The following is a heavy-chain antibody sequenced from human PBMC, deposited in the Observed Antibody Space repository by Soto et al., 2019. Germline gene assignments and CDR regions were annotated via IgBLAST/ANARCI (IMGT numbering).Heavy chain of an antibody. Sequence: ASVTVSCKASGYTSTSYYMHWVRQAPGQGLEWMGIINTSGGSTSYAQKFQGRVSMTRDTSTSTVYMELSSLRSEDPAVYDCASDTGIVVVPAAKGSNFIYYYYYKDVLGRGTKVTVSS. J-gene: IGHJ6*03. CDR1: GYTSTSYY. D-gene: IGHD2-2*01. CDR2: INTSGGST. CDR3: ASDTGIVVVPAAKGSNFIYYYYYKDV. V-gene: IGHV1-46*03.